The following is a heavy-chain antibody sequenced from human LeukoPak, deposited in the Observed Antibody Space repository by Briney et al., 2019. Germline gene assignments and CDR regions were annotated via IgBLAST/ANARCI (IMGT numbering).Heavy chain of an antibody. CDR2: IYPSDSDT. J-gene: IGHJ4*02. CDR1: GYNFTTFW. D-gene: IGHD3-10*01. V-gene: IGHV5-51*01. CDR3: ASFHISGKSYNGLHY. Sequence: GEFLEISCKTSGYNFTTFWIGWVRQLPGKGLEWMGIIYPSDSDTRYSPSFQGQVTISADKSINTVYLHWNSLKASDTAMYYCASFHISGKSYNGLHYWGQGTLVTVSS.